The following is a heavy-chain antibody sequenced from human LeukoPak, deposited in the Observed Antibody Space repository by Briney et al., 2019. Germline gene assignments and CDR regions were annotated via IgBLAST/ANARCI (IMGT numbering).Heavy chain of an antibody. CDR2: IYYSGST. D-gene: IGHD1-26*01. V-gene: IGHV4-39*01. CDR1: GGSISSSSYY. CDR3: ARLKRISGSYSGGYYFDY. J-gene: IGHJ4*02. Sequence: SETLSLTCTVSGGSISSSSYYWGWIRQPPGKGLEWIGSIYYSGSTYYNPSLKSRVTISVDTFKNQFSLKLSSVTAADTAVYYCARLKRISGSYSGGYYFDYWGQGTLVTVSS.